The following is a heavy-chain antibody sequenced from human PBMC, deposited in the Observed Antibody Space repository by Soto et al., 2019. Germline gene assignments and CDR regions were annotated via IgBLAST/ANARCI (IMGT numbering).Heavy chain of an antibody. V-gene: IGHV3-23*01. D-gene: IGHD1-1*01. CDR1: GFTFSSYA. CDR3: AKDLFPSHGERHAFDI. CDR2: ISGSGGST. J-gene: IGHJ3*02. Sequence: GGSLRLSCAASGFTFSSYAMSWVRQAPGKGLEWVSAISGSGGSTYYADSVKGRFTISRDNSKNTLYLQMNSLRAEDTAVYYCAKDLFPSHGERHAFDIWGQGTMVTVSS.